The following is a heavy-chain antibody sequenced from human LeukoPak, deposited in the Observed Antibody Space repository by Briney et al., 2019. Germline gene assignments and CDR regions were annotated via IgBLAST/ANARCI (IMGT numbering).Heavy chain of an antibody. V-gene: IGHV3-7*01. CDR1: GFTLNRHW. J-gene: IGHJ5*02. CDR3: ARLLGEPTIYDL. Sequence: GGSLRLSCAASGFTLNRHWVSWVRQAPGKGLEWVASIKQNGYEKHYVDSVKGRFTISRDNAEQSVSLQMDSLRDDDTAIFYCARLLGEPTIYDLWGQGTLVIVSS. CDR2: IKQNGYEK. D-gene: IGHD3-16*01.